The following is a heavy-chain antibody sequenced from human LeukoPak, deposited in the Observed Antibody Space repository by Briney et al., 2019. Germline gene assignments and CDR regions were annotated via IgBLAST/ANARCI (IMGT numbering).Heavy chain of an antibody. CDR1: GDSVSSISVT. V-gene: IGHV6-1*01. J-gene: IGHJ5*02. Sequence: SQTLSLTCAISGDSVSSISVTWNWIRQSPSRGLEWLGRTYYRSKWFNDFAVSVKSRITINPDTSKNQFSLQLNSVTPEDTAVYYCARASSGRFDLWGQGTLVTVSS. CDR3: ARASSGRFDL. CDR2: TYYRSKWFN. D-gene: IGHD1-26*01.